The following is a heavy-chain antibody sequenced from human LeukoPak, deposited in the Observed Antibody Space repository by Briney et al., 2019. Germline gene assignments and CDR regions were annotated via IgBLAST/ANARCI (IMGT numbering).Heavy chain of an antibody. CDR2: IRYDGSNK. Sequence: QSGGSLRLSCAASGFTFSSYGMHWVRQAPGKGLEWVAFIRYDGSNKYYADSVKGRFTISRDNSKNTLYLQMNSLRAEDTAVYYCAHGSMYQLDYWGQGTLVTVSS. CDR1: GFTFSSYG. D-gene: IGHD2-2*01. J-gene: IGHJ4*02. V-gene: IGHV3-30*02. CDR3: AHGSMYQLDY.